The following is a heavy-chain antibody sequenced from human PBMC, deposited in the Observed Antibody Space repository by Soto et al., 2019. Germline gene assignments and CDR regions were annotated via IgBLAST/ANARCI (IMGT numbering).Heavy chain of an antibody. CDR3: PRNQSIVVVTAARAFDI. Sequence: PSETLSLTCTVSGGSISSSSYYWGWIRQPPGKGLEWIGTFHYSESTYYNPSLESRVTISVDTSKNQFSVKLNSVTAADTAVYYCPRNQSIVVVTAARAFDICGQGTMVTVSS. D-gene: IGHD2-15*01. CDR1: GGSISSSSYY. CDR2: FHYSEST. V-gene: IGHV4-39*01. J-gene: IGHJ3*02.